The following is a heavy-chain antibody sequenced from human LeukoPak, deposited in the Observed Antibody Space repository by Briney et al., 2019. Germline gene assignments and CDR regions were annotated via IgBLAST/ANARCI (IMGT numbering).Heavy chain of an antibody. V-gene: IGHV1-2*02. CDR1: GYTFTDYY. CDR2: INPNSGGT. D-gene: IGHD6-19*01. J-gene: IGHJ4*02. CDR3: ARPYSSGWTTGY. Sequence: ASVKVSCKASGYTFTDYYLHWVRQAPGHGLEWMGWINPNSGGTNYAQKFQGRVTMTRDTSITTAYMELNRLRSDDTAVYYCARPYSSGWTTGYWGQGTLVTVSS.